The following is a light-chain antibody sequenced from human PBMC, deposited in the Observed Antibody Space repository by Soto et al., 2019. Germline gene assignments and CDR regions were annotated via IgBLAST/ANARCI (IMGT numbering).Light chain of an antibody. CDR1: QGIGND. J-gene: IGKJ5*01. CDR2: DAS. Sequence: DIQMTPSAWSRSASVGDRVPITCRASQGIGNDLGWYQQKPGKDPKRMIYDASRLQSGVPSRFSGSGGGTDFNLSISSVQTEEFAPYVCQRRYMDTITGGQGTKLDIK. CDR3: QRRYMDTIT. V-gene: IGKV1-39*01.